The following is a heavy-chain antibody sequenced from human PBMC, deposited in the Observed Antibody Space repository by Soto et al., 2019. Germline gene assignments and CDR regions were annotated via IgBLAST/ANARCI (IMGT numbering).Heavy chain of an antibody. J-gene: IGHJ4*02. D-gene: IGHD2-15*01. V-gene: IGHV1-3*01. CDR3: AVGGGGTRY. CDR1: GYTFNSFA. Sequence: QVQLVQSGAEVTKPEASVKVSCKTSGYTFNSFAIHWVRQAPGQGLEWMAWINPGDGYTRLLQKFQGRVTITRDTSATTAFMELNSLTSEDTAVYYCAVGGGGTRYWGQGTLVTVSS. CDR2: INPGDGYT.